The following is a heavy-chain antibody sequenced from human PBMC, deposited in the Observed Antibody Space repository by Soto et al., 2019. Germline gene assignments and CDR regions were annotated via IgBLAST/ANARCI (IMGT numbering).Heavy chain of an antibody. Sequence: GGSLRLSCAASGFTFSSYAMSWVGRAPGKGLEWVSAISGSGGSTYYADSVKGRFTISRDNSKNTLYLQMNSLRAEDTAVYYCAKPGRFLCHRRAAEWLVSWGQGILGSVS. CDR1: GFTFSSYA. D-gene: IGHD3-3*01. CDR2: ISGSGGST. CDR3: AKPGRFLCHRRAAEWLVS. J-gene: IGHJ5*01. V-gene: IGHV3-23*01.